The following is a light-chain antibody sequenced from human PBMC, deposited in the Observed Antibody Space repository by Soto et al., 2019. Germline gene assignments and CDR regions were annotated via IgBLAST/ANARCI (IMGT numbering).Light chain of an antibody. V-gene: IGLV2-14*01. CDR3: SSYTSSNTLI. CDR1: SSDIGDYNY. CDR2: EVT. Sequence: QSALTQPASVSGSPGQSITISCTGTSSDIGDYNYVSWYQQHPGKAPKLMIYEVTNRPSGVSNRFSASKSGNTASLTISGLQAEDEADYYCSSYTSSNTLIFGGGTKVTVL. J-gene: IGLJ2*01.